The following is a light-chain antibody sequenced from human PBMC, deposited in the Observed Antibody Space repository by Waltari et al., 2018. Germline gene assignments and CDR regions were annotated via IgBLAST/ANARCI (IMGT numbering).Light chain of an antibody. J-gene: IGLJ2*01. V-gene: IGLV2-23*02. CDR2: EVS. CDR1: SSDVGSHNL. CDR3: CSYAGSDTFVV. Sequence: QSALTQPASVSGSPGQSITISCTGTSSDVGSHNLVSWYQQHPDKAPKLMIYEVSNRPSGVSDRFSGSKSGNTASLTISGLQAEDEADYYCCSYAGSDTFVVLGGGTKLTVL.